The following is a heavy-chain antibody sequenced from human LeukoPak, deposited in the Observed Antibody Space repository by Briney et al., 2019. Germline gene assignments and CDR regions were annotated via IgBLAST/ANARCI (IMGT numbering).Heavy chain of an antibody. CDR2: INHSGST. J-gene: IGHJ2*01. D-gene: IGHD3-22*01. Sequence: PSETLSLTCAVYGGSFSGYYWSWIRQPPGKGLEWIGEINHSGSTNYNPSLKSRVTISVDTSKNQFSLKLSSVTAADTAVYYCARHGYDSSGYYYESGSVDWYFDLWGRGTLVTVSS. V-gene: IGHV4-34*01. CDR1: GGSFSGYY. CDR3: ARHGYDSSGYYYESGSVDWYFDL.